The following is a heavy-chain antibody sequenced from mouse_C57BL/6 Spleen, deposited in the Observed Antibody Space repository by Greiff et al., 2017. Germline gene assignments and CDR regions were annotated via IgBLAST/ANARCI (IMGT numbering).Heavy chain of an antibody. CDR2: IDPETGGT. D-gene: IGHD2-5*01. CDR3: TKDGGVTTKYYFDY. CDR1: GYTFTDYE. J-gene: IGHJ2*01. V-gene: IGHV1-15*01. Sequence: QVQLQQSGAELVRPGASVTLSCKASGYTFTDYEMHWVKQTPVHGLEWIGAIDPETGGTAYNQKFKGKAILTADKSSSTAYMELRSLTSEDSAVYYCTKDGGVTTKYYFDYWGQGTTLTVSS.